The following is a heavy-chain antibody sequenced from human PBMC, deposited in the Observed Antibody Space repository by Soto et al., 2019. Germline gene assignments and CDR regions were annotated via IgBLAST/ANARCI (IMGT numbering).Heavy chain of an antibody. CDR1: GFTFGGYA. CDR3: TRAQYYYDP. Sequence: AGGSLRLSCTASGFTFGGYAMSWVRQAPGKGLEWVGFIRSKAYGGTTEYAASVKGRFTILRDDSKSIAYLQMNSLKTEDTAVYYCTRAQYYYDPWGQGTLVTVSS. CDR2: IRSKAYGGTT. J-gene: IGHJ5*02. D-gene: IGHD3-10*01. V-gene: IGHV3-49*04.